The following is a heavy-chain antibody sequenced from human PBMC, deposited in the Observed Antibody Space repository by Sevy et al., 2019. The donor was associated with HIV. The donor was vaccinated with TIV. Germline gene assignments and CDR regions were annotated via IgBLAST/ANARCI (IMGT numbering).Heavy chain of an antibody. J-gene: IGHJ4*02. CDR2: ISWNSGSI. V-gene: IGHV3-9*01. CDR1: GFTFDDYA. D-gene: IGHD6-13*01. Sequence: GGSLRLSCAASGFTFDDYAMHWVRQAPGKGLEWVSGISWNSGSIGYADSVNGRFTISRDNAKNSLYLQMNSLRAEDTALYYCAKDTLWRYSSSWYDYWGQGTLVTVSS. CDR3: AKDTLWRYSSSWYDY.